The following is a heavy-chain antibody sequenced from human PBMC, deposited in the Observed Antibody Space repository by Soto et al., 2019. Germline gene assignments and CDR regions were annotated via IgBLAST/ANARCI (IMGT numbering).Heavy chain of an antibody. V-gene: IGHV1-69*13. CDR1: GDTFNSYG. D-gene: IGHD6-13*01. J-gene: IGHJ3*01. CDR2: IVPMFGTT. CDR3: ARDLADVHLWDAFDV. Sequence: SVKVSCKAPGDTFNSYGISWVRQAPGQGLEWMGGIVPMFGTTNLALKFEDRVTITADELTTTVYMEIRGLTPEDTAVYYCARDLADVHLWDAFDVWGHGTRVTVSS.